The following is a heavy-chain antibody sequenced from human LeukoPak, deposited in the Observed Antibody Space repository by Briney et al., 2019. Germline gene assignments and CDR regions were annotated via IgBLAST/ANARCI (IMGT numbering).Heavy chain of an antibody. CDR1: GGSISSSSYY. Sequence: SETLSLTCTVSGGSISSSSYYWGWIRQPPGKGLEWIGSIYYSGSTYYNPSLKSRVTISVDTSKNQFSLKLSSVTAADTAVYYCARGLPIAAAGTVDYWGQGTLVTVSS. D-gene: IGHD6-13*01. CDR3: ARGLPIAAAGTVDY. CDR2: IYYSGST. J-gene: IGHJ4*02. V-gene: IGHV4-39*01.